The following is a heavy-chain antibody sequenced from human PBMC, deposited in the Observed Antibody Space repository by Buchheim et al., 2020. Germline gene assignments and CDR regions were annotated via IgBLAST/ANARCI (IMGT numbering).Heavy chain of an antibody. Sequence: EVQLVESGGGLVQPGGSLRLSCAASGFTFSDYWMSWVRQAPGKGLEWVANIKQDGSEKYYVDSVKGRFTISRDNAKSSRYLQMSSLRAEDTAVYYCAREGFRDCGMDVWGQGTT. CDR1: GFTFSDYW. V-gene: IGHV3-7*04. J-gene: IGHJ6*02. CDR2: IKQDGSEK. CDR3: AREGFRDCGMDV.